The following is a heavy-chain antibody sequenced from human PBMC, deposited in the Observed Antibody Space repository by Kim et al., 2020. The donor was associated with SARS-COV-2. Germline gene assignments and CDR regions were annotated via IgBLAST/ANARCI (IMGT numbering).Heavy chain of an antibody. Sequence: SETLSLTCAVYGGSFSGYCWSWIRQPPGKGLEWIGEINHSGSTNYNPPLKSRVTISVDTSKNQFSLKLSSVPAADTAVYYCASIRVHTIFGGVASSYNWFDPWGQGTLVTVSS. CDR2: INHSGST. CDR1: GGSFSGYC. V-gene: IGHV4-34*01. J-gene: IGHJ5*02. D-gene: IGHD3-3*01. CDR3: ASIRVHTIFGGVASSYNWFDP.